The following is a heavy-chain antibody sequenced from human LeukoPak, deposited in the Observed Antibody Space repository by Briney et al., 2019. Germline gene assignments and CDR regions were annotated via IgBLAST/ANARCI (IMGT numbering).Heavy chain of an antibody. J-gene: IGHJ6*02. CDR3: ARVKYSYGSLYYYYYGMDV. CDR2: INPNSGGT. D-gene: IGHD5-18*01. V-gene: IGHV1-2*02. Sequence: ASVTVSCKASGYTFTGYYMHWVRQAPGQGLEWMGWINPNSGGTNYAQKFQGRVTMTRDTSISTAYMELSRLRSDDTAVYYCARVKYSYGSLYYYYYGMDVWGQGTTVTVSS. CDR1: GYTFTGYY.